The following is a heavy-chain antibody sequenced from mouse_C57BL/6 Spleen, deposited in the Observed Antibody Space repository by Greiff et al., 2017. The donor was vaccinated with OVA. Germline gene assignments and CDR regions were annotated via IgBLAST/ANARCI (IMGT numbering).Heavy chain of an antibody. CDR3: ARGELGREDYAMDY. CDR2: IHPNSGST. V-gene: IGHV1-64*01. D-gene: IGHD4-1*01. Sequence: QVQLQQPGAELVKPGASVKLSCKASGYTFTSYWMHWVKQRPGQGLEWIGMIHPNSGSTNYNEKFKSKATLTVDKSTSTAYMQLSSLTSEDSAVYYCARGELGREDYAMDYWGQGTSVTVSS. CDR1: GYTFTSYW. J-gene: IGHJ4*01.